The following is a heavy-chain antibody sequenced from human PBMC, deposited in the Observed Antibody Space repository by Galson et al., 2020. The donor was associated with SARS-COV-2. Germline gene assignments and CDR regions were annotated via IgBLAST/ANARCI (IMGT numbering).Heavy chain of an antibody. Sequence: TGGPLRLSCAASGFSFTSYAMHWVRQAPGKGLEWVAVTSYDGSNRHYGDSVRGRFTISRDNSKNTVYLQMNSLRGDDTAVYYCARGDEVVPAAYYYYYYHGMDVWGQGTTVTVSS. CDR1: GFSFTSYA. D-gene: IGHD2-2*01. CDR3: ARGDEVVPAAYYYYYYHGMDV. CDR2: TSYDGSNR. J-gene: IGHJ6*02. V-gene: IGHV3-30-3*01.